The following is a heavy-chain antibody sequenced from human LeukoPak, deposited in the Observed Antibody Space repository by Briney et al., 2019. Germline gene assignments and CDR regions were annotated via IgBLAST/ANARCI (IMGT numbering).Heavy chain of an antibody. V-gene: IGHV4-4*07. Sequence: SETLSLTCTVSGGSISSYYWGWIRQPAGKGLEWIGRIYTSGSTNYNPSLKSRVTMSVDTSKNQFPLKLSSVTAADTAVYYCARGAPYDSSGYYAYFDYWGQGTLVTVSS. CDR3: ARGAPYDSSGYYAYFDY. D-gene: IGHD3-22*01. CDR1: GGSISSYY. CDR2: IYTSGST. J-gene: IGHJ4*02.